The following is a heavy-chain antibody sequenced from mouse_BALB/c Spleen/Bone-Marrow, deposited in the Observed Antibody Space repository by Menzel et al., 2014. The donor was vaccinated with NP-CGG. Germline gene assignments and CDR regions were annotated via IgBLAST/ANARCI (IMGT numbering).Heavy chain of an antibody. CDR1: GFTFSDYY. V-gene: IGHV5-4*02. CDR3: ARVSYDYFDY. Sequence: EVQLVESGGGLVKPGGSLKLSCAASGFTFSDYYMYWVRQTPEKRLEWVATISDGGSCTYYPDSVKGRFTISRDNAKNNLYLQMSSLKSEDTAMYYCARVSYDYFDYWGQGTTPTVSS. CDR2: ISDGGSCT. D-gene: IGHD2-4*01. J-gene: IGHJ2*01.